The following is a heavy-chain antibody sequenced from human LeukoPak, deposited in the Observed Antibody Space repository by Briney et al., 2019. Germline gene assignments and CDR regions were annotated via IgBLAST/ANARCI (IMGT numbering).Heavy chain of an antibody. CDR3: ARQSGFDWFDP. CDR2: ISTSGST. D-gene: IGHD3-10*01. Sequence: SESLSLTSTVSGGSIRSYYWSWIRQPPGKGLEWIGYISTSGSTSYNPSLKSRVTISVDTSKNQFSLKLSSVTAADTAVYYCARQSGFDWFDPWGQGTLVTVSS. CDR1: GGSIRSYY. V-gene: IGHV4-4*09. J-gene: IGHJ5*02.